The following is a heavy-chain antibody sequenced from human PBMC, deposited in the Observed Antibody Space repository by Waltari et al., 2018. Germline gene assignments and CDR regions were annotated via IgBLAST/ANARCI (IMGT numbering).Heavy chain of an antibody. CDR2: IYHSVST. D-gene: IGHD7-27*01. V-gene: IGHV4-38-2*01. J-gene: IGHJ4*02. CDR1: GYSISSGYY. Sequence: QVQLQESGPGLVKPSETLSLTCAVSGYSISSGYYWGWIRQPPGKGLEWIGSIYHSVSTYCNPSLKSRVTISVDTSKNQFSLKLSSVTAADTAVYYCARLGRGFDYWGQGTLVTVSS. CDR3: ARLGRGFDY.